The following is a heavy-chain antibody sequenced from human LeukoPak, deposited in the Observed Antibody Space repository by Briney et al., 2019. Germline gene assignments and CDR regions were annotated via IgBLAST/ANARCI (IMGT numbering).Heavy chain of an antibody. CDR1: GFSFSSYW. CDR3: ARDQSRRSDY. CDR2: IKEDGREE. Sequence: GGSLRLSCAGSGFSFSSYWMTWVRQAPGKGLEWVAIIKEDGREEYYVDSVKGRCTLSRDNAKNSLYLQMNSLRAEDTAVYYCARDQSRRSDYWGQGTLVTVSS. J-gene: IGHJ4*02. V-gene: IGHV3-7*03.